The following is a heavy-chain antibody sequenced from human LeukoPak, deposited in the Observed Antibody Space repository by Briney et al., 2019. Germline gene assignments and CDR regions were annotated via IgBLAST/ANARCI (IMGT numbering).Heavy chain of an antibody. J-gene: IGHJ4*02. Sequence: GGSLRLSCAASGFTFSTYSMNWVRQAPGKGLEWVSSISSSSSYIFYADSVKGRFTISRDNAKNSLYLQMNSLRAEDTAVYYCARAFYDYYDSSGPTLDYWGQGTLVTVSS. CDR2: ISSSSSYI. CDR3: ARAFYDYYDSSGPTLDY. D-gene: IGHD3-22*01. CDR1: GFTFSTYS. V-gene: IGHV3-21*01.